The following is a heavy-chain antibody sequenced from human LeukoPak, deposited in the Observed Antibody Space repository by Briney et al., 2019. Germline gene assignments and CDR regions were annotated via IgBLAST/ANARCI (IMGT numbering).Heavy chain of an antibody. Sequence: SETLSLTCTVSGGSISTDYWSWIRQPPGKGLDWIGYVSFGGGTNYNPSLKSRVITSADTSKIQFPLNLTSVTAADTAVYYCVRASVESGGAFDIWGQGTMVTVSS. V-gene: IGHV4-59*01. D-gene: IGHD2-15*01. CDR3: VRASVESGGAFDI. CDR2: VSFGGGT. CDR1: GGSISTDY. J-gene: IGHJ3*02.